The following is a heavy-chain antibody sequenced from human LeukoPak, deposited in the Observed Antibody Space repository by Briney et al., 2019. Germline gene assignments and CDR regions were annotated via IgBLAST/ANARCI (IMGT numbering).Heavy chain of an antibody. CDR2: FSGSGGST. CDR3: ATDRTYYYDSSGYYSNQKPFDP. V-gene: IGHV3-23*01. CDR1: GFTFSSYA. Sequence: GGSLRLSCAASGFTFSSYAMSWVRQAPGKGLEWVSAFSGSGGSTNYADSVKGRFTISRDNSKNTLYLQMNSLRAEDTAVYYCATDRTYYYDSSGYYSNQKPFDPWGQGTLVTVSS. D-gene: IGHD3-22*01. J-gene: IGHJ5*02.